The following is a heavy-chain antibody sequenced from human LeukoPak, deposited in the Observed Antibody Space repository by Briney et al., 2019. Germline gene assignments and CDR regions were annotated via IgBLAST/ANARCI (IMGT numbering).Heavy chain of an antibody. V-gene: IGHV4-4*07. J-gene: IGHJ4*02. Sequence: SETLSLTCTVSGGSINSYYWSWIRQPAGKGLEWIGRIYSSGSTNYNPSPKSRVSMSVDTSKNQFSLKLTSVTAADTAVYYCARGGKATVVTMRGQGILVTVSS. D-gene: IGHD4-23*01. CDR3: ARGGKATVVTM. CDR1: GGSINSYY. CDR2: IYSSGST.